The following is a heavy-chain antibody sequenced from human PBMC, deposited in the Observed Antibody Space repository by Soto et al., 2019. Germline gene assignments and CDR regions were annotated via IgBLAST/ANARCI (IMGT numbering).Heavy chain of an antibody. V-gene: IGHV3-7*01. CDR2: TKEDGSEK. D-gene: IGHD3-22*01. CDR3: ARGWGYFDSSGFPYLYAMDV. Sequence: SGGSLRLSCAASGFTFSTYWMSWVRQAPGKGLEWVASTKEDGSEKYYVDSVEGRFTISRDNAKNSLYLQMTSLRAEDTALYYCARGWGYFDSSGFPYLYAMDVWGQGTTVTVSS. CDR1: GFTFSTYW. J-gene: IGHJ6*02.